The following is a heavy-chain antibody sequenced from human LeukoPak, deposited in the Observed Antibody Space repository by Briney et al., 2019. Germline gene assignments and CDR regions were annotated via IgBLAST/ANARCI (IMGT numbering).Heavy chain of an antibody. D-gene: IGHD6-13*01. V-gene: IGHV4-30-2*01. CDR2: IYHSGST. Sequence: SETLSLTCAVSGGSISSGGYSWSWIRQPPGKGLEWIGYIYHSGSTYYNPSLKSRVTISVDRSKNQFSLKLSSVTAADTAVYYSALEAAAGTVDYWGQGTLVTVSS. CDR1: GGSISSGGYS. J-gene: IGHJ4*02. CDR3: ALEAAAGTVDY.